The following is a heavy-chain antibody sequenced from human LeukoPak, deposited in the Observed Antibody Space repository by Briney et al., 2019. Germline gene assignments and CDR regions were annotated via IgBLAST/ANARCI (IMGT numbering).Heavy chain of an antibody. CDR1: GGTFSSYA. D-gene: IGHD3-22*01. J-gene: IGHJ4*02. CDR2: IIPIFGIA. CDR3: ARDGYYYDSSSYSDY. Sequence: ASVKVSCKASGGTFSSYAISWVRQAPGQGLEWMGRIIPIFGIANYAQKFQGRVTITADKSTSTAYMELSSLRSEDTAVYYCARDGYYYDSSSYSDYWGQGTLVTVSS. V-gene: IGHV1-69*04.